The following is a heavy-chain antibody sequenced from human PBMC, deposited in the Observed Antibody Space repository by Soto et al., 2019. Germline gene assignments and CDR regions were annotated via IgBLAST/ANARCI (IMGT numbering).Heavy chain of an antibody. D-gene: IGHD1-26*01. CDR1: GYTFTGYY. Sequence: GASVKVSCKASGYTFTGYYMHWVRQAPGQGLEWMGWINPNSGGTNYAQKFQGRVTMTRDTSISTAYMELSRLRSDDTAVYYCARERVVGATTDYYGMDVWGQGTTVTVS. CDR3: ARERVVGATTDYYGMDV. CDR2: INPNSGGT. J-gene: IGHJ6*02. V-gene: IGHV1-2*02.